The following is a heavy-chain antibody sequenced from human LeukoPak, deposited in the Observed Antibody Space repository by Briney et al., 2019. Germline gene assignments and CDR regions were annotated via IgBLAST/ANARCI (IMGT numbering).Heavy chain of an antibody. CDR2: ISYDGSNK. CDR3: ARDGGRGYGMDV. D-gene: IGHD3-10*01. Sequence: GRSLRLSCAASRFTFSSYGMHWVRQAPGKGLEWVAVISYDGSNKYYADSVKGRFTISRDNSKNTLYLQMNSLRDEDTAVYYCARDGGRGYGMDVWGQGTTVTVSS. CDR1: RFTFSSYG. V-gene: IGHV3-30*03. J-gene: IGHJ6*02.